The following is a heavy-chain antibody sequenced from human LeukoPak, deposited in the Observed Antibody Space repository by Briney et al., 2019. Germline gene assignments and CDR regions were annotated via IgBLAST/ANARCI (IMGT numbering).Heavy chain of an antibody. CDR3: TTDLDY. J-gene: IGHJ4*02. V-gene: IGHV1-24*01. CDR2: FDPEDGET. CDR1: GYTLNELA. Sequence: ASVKLSCKASGYTLNELAIHWVRQAPGKGLQWMGGFDPEDGETIYAQKFRGRLTMTEDTSTDTAFMELSSLTSDDTAVYYCTTDLDYWGQGSLVTVSS.